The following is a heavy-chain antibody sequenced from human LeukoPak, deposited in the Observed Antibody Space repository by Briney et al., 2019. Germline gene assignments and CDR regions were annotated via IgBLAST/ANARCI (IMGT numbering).Heavy chain of an antibody. CDR1: GYTLTELS. J-gene: IGHJ4*02. CDR2: FDPEDGET. Sequence: ASVKVSCKVSGYTLTELSMHWVRQAPGKGLEWMGGFDPEDGETIYAQKSQGRVTMTEDTSTDTAYMELSSLRSEDTAVYYCATAKTYYYDSLDYWGQGTLVTVSS. CDR3: ATAKTYYYDSLDY. V-gene: IGHV1-24*01. D-gene: IGHD3-22*01.